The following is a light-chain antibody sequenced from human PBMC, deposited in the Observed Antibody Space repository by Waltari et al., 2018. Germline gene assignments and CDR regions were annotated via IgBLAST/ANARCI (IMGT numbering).Light chain of an antibody. Sequence: DIQMTQSPSSLSASVGDSVSITCRASQHLHGYLNWYQQTSGKAPKLLIYAASNLQSGVPSRFSGSDSGTDFTLTISNLQPEDFGTYYCQQSYSIPWTFGRGTKVEIK. J-gene: IGKJ1*01. CDR3: QQSYSIPWT. CDR1: QHLHGY. CDR2: AAS. V-gene: IGKV1-39*01.